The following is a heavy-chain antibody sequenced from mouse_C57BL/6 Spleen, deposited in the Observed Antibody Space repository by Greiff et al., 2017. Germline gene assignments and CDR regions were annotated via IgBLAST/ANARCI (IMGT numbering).Heavy chain of an antibody. Sequence: QVQLQQPGAELVKPGASVKLSCKASGYTFTSYWMHWVKQRPGQGLEWIGMIHPNSGSTNYNEKFKSKATLTVDKSSSTAYMQLSSLTSEASAVYYCARPLNLEYFDYWGQGTTLTVSS. CDR1: GYTFTSYW. CDR3: ARPLNLEYFDY. J-gene: IGHJ2*01. V-gene: IGHV1-64*01. CDR2: IHPNSGST.